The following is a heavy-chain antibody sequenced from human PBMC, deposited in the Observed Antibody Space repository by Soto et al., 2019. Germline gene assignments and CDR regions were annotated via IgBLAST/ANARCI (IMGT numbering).Heavy chain of an antibody. CDR3: ASGMYYYGSGSYYGMDV. CDR2: ISNTGIT. V-gene: IGHV4-59*01. Sequence: QVQLQESGPGLVKPSETLSLTCTVSGGSISSYYWSWIRQPPGKGLEWIGYISNTGITNYNPALRGRVTISVDTSKNQFSLKLSSVTAADTAVYYCASGMYYYGSGSYYGMDVWGQGTTVTVSS. D-gene: IGHD3-10*01. CDR1: GGSISSYY. J-gene: IGHJ6*02.